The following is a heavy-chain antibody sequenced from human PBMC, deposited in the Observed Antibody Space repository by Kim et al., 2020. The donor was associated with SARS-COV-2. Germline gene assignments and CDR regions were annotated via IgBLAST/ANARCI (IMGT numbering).Heavy chain of an antibody. D-gene: IGHD3-9*01. CDR2: ISSNGGST. CDR3: ARDRRGVLRYFGWLLGPVDY. CDR1: GFTFSSYA. V-gene: IGHV3-64*01. J-gene: IGHJ4*02. Sequence: GGSLRLSCAASGFTFSSYAMHWVRQAPGKGLEYVSAISSNGGSTYYANSVKGRFTISRDNSKNTLYLQMGSLRAEDMAVYYCARDRRGVLRYFGWLLGPVDYWGQGTLVTVSS.